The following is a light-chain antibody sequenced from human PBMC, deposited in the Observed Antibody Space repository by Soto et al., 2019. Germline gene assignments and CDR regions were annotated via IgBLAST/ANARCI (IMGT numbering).Light chain of an antibody. CDR1: QSVSSSY. CDR3: QQYGSSPLT. J-gene: IGKJ4*01. V-gene: IGKV3-20*01. Sequence: EIVSTQSPGTLSLSPGERATLSCRASQSVSSSYLAWYQQKPGQPPRLLIYGASSRATGIPDRFSGSGSGTDFTLTISRLEPEDFAVYYCQQYGSSPLTFGGGTKVDIK. CDR2: GAS.